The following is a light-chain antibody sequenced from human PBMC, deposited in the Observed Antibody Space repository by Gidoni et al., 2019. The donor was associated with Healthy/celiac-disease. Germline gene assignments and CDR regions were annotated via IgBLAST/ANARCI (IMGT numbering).Light chain of an antibody. J-gene: IGKJ1*01. Sequence: EIVLTQYPATLSLSPGERATLSGRASQSVSSYLAWYQQKHGQAPRLLIYDASNRASGIPARFSCSWSGTDFTLTFSSLEPEDFAVYSCQQRSNWPWTFGQGTKVEIK. CDR2: DAS. V-gene: IGKV3-11*01. CDR1: QSVSSY. CDR3: QQRSNWPWT.